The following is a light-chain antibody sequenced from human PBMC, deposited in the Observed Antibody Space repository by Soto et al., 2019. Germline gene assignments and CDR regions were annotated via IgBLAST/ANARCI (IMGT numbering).Light chain of an antibody. CDR1: PSNIGAGFD. Sequence: QSVLTQPPSVSGAPGQRITISCTGSPSNIGAGFDVHWYQQFPGTAPKLLIYGTTSRPSGVPDRFSGSQSGTSASLAITGLQAGDEADYYCQSYDTSLSGAWVFGGGPKLIVL. CDR2: GTT. V-gene: IGLV1-40*01. CDR3: QSYDTSLSGAWV. J-gene: IGLJ3*02.